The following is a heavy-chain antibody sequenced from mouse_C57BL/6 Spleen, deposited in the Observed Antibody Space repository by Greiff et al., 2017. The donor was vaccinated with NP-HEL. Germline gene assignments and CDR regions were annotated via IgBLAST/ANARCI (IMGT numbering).Heavy chain of an antibody. V-gene: IGHV1-50*01. Sequence: VQLQQPGAELVKPGASVKLSCKASGYTFTSYWMQWVKQRPGQGLEWIGEIDPSDSYTNYNQKFKGKATLTVDTSSSTAYMQRSSLTSEDSAVYYCARLRGPAMDYWGQGTSVTVSS. CDR2: IDPSDSYT. J-gene: IGHJ4*01. CDR3: ARLRGPAMDY. CDR1: GYTFTSYW.